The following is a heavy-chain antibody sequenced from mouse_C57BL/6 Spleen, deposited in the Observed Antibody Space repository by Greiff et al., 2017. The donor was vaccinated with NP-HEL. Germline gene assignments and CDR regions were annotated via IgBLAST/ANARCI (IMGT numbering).Heavy chain of an antibody. CDR3: ARAPNFYFDY. CDR2: ISDGGSYT. D-gene: IGHD4-1*01. Sequence: EVQGVESGGGLVKPGGSLKLSCAASGFTFSSYAMSWVRQTPEKRLEWVATISDGGSYTYYPDNVKGRFTISRDNAKNNLYLQMSHLKSEDTAMYYCARAPNFYFDYWGQGTTLTVSS. J-gene: IGHJ2*01. V-gene: IGHV5-4*01. CDR1: GFTFSSYA.